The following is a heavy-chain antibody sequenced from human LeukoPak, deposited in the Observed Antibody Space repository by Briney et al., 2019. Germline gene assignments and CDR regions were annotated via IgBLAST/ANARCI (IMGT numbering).Heavy chain of an antibody. D-gene: IGHD3-10*01. Sequence: PSQTLSLTCTVSGGSISSGSYYWSWIRQPAGKGLEWIGRIYTSGSTNYNPSLKSRVTISVDTSKNQFSLKLSSVTAADTAVYYCATDVRVDPWGQGTLVTVSS. V-gene: IGHV4-61*02. CDR2: IYTSGST. J-gene: IGHJ5*02. CDR3: ATDVRVDP. CDR1: GGSISSGSYY.